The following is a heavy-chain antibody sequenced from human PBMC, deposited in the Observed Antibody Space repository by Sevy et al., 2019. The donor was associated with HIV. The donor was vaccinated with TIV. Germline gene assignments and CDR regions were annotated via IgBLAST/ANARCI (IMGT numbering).Heavy chain of an antibody. CDR1: GFTFSTYT. V-gene: IGHV3-21*01. CDR3: ARAAYYCSTTSCYIDY. J-gene: IGHJ4*02. Sequence: GGSLRLSCAASGFTFSTYTMNWVRQAPGKGLEWVSSISSSSRYIYYADSVKGRFTISRDNAKNSLYLQMNSLRVEDTAVYYCARAAYYCSTTSCYIDYWGQGTLVTVSS. CDR2: ISSSSRYI. D-gene: IGHD2-2*02.